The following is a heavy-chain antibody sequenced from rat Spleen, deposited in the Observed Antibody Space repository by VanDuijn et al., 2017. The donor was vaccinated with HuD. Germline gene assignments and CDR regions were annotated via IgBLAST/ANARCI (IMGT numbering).Heavy chain of an antibody. CDR3: TTEGLGYYFDY. V-gene: IGHV5-20*01. CDR1: GFTFSDYY. D-gene: IGHD4-1*01. CDR2: ISYEGSST. J-gene: IGHJ2*01. Sequence: EVQLVESGGGLVQPGRSLKLSCAASGFTFSDYYMAWVRQAPKKGLEWVASISYEGSSTYYRDSVKGRFTISRDNAKSTLYLQMDSLRSEDTATYYCTTEGLGYYFDYWGQGVMVTVSS.